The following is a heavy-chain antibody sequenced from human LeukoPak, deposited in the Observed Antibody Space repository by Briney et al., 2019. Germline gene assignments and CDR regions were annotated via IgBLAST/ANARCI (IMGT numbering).Heavy chain of an antibody. J-gene: IGHJ2*01. V-gene: IGHV3-11*05. Sequence: GGSLRLSCAASGFTFSDYYMTWIRQAPGKGLEWLSYINTGSTYTNYANSVKGRFTISRDNAKNSLYLQLNSLRAEDTAVYYCTREDNWYFDLWGRGTQVTVSS. CDR1: GFTFSDYY. CDR3: TREDNWYFDL. CDR2: INTGSTYT.